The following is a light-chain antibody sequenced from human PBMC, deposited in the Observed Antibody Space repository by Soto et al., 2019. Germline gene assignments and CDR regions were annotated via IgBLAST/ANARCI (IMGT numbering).Light chain of an antibody. CDR2: KAS. Sequence: DIQLTQSPSFLSASVGDRVTITCRASQNINTWLAWYQQKPGKVPKLLIYKASNLESGVPSRFSGSGSETEFTLTISSLQADDFATYYCQQFHLYSTFGQGTKVDIK. J-gene: IGKJ1*01. CDR3: QQFHLYST. CDR1: QNINTW. V-gene: IGKV1-5*03.